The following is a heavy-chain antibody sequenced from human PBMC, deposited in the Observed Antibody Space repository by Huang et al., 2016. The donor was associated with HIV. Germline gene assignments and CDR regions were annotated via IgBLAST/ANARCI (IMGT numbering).Heavy chain of an antibody. Sequence: QITLKESGPTLMKPTQTLTLTCTVSGFSLTTYGVGVVWFRQPPGKALEWLALISWDDDKRYRASLRSRLTISRDTSKNQVVLTMTNMDPVDTATYYCTHRPPVPAAGFPADYWGQGNLVTVSS. V-gene: IGHV2-5*02. J-gene: IGHJ4*02. CDR2: ISWDDDK. CDR1: GFSLTTYGVG. CDR3: THRPPVPAAGFPADY. D-gene: IGHD6-13*01.